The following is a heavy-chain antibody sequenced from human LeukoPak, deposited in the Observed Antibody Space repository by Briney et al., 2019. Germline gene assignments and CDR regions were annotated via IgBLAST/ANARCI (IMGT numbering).Heavy chain of an antibody. CDR3: AKDIALYSSSLDGALDY. CDR1: GFTFDDYA. CDR2: ISWDGGST. J-gene: IGHJ4*02. V-gene: IGHV3-43D*03. Sequence: PGGSLRLSCAASGFTFDDYAMHWVRQAPGKGLEWVSLISWDGGSTYYADSVKGRFTISRDNSKNSLYLQMNSLRAEDTALYYCAKDIALYSSSLDGALDYWGQGTLVTVSS. D-gene: IGHD6-6*01.